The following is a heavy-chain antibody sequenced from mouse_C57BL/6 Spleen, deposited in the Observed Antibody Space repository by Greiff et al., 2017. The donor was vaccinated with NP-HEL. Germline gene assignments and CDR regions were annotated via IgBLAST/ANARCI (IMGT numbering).Heavy chain of an antibody. CDR2: ISSGSSTI. J-gene: IGHJ4*01. V-gene: IGHV5-17*01. CDR3: ARTRAMDY. Sequence: EVQLLESGGGLVKPGGSLKLSCAASGFTFSDYGLHWVRQAPEKGLEWVAYISSGSSTIYYADTVKGRFTISRDNAKNTLFLQMTSLRSEDAAMYYCARTRAMDYWGQGTSVTVSS. CDR1: GFTFSDYG.